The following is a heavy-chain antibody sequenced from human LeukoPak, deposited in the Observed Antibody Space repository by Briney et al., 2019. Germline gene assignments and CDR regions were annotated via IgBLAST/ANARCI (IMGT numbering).Heavy chain of an antibody. CDR2: VSAFNGNT. V-gene: IGHV1-18*01. J-gene: IGHJ4*02. CDR3: ARRGGSYSHSDF. CDR1: GYIFSSYG. Sequence: ASVTVSCKASGYIFSSYGIIWVRQAPGQGLEWMGWVSAFNGNTDYAPKLQGRVTMTTDTSTTTAYMELRSLTSDDTAVYYCARRGGSYSHSDFWGQGTLVTVSS. D-gene: IGHD1-26*01.